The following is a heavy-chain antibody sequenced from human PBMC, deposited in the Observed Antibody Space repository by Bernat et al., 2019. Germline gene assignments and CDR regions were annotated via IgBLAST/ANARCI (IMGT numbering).Heavy chain of an antibody. CDR2: IGTAGDT. V-gene: IGHV3-13*04. J-gene: IGHJ2*01. Sequence: EVQLVESGGGLVQPGGSLRLSCAASGFTFSSYDMHWVRQATGKGLEWVSAIGTAGDTYYPGSVKGRFTISRENAKNSLYLQMNSLRAGDTALYYCARAREYYDYIWGSYRYAGWYFDLWGRGTLVTVSS. CDR3: ARAREYYDYIWGSYRYAGWYFDL. D-gene: IGHD3-16*02. CDR1: GFTFSSYD.